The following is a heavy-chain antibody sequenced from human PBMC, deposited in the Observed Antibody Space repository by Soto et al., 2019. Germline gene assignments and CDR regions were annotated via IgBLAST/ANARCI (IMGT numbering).Heavy chain of an antibody. CDR2: ISSSGSTI. V-gene: IGHV3-48*03. D-gene: IGHD2-2*01. Sequence: GGSLRLSCAASGFTFSSYEMNWVRQAPGKGLEWVSYISSSGSTIYYADSVKGRFTISRDNAKNSLYLQMNSLRAEDTAIYYCARRYCSSTSCLLDYWGQGTLVTVSS. CDR3: ARRYCSSTSCLLDY. CDR1: GFTFSSYE. J-gene: IGHJ4*02.